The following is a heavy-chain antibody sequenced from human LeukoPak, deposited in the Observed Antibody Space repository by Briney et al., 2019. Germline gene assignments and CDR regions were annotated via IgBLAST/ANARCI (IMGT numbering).Heavy chain of an antibody. CDR1: GFSFSSYG. D-gene: IGHD6-13*01. CDR3: AKDQSSSSWSLDY. Sequence: GGSLRLSCAASGFSFSSYGMHWVRQAPGKGLEWVAVISYDGSNKYYADSVKGRFTISRDNSKNTLYLQMKSLRAEDTAVYYCAKDQSSSSWSLDYWGQGTLVTVSS. CDR2: ISYDGSNK. V-gene: IGHV3-30*18. J-gene: IGHJ4*02.